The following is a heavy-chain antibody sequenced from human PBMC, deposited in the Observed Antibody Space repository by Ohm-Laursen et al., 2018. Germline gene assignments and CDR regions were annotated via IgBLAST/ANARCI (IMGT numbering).Heavy chain of an antibody. CDR3: ARGHPGRGYSYGP. Sequence: GTLSLTCTVSGGSISSYYWSWIRQPPGKGLEWIGYIYYSGSTNYNPSLKSRVTISVDTSKNQFSLKLSSVTAADTAVYYCARGHPGRGYSYGPWGQGTLVTVSS. CDR2: IYYSGST. V-gene: IGHV4-59*01. CDR1: GGSISSYY. D-gene: IGHD5-18*01. J-gene: IGHJ5*02.